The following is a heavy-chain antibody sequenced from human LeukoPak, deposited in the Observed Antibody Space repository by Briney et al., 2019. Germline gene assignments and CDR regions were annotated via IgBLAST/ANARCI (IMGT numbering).Heavy chain of an antibody. V-gene: IGHV1-69*05. J-gene: IGHJ4*02. CDR2: IIPIFGTA. Sequence: SVKVSCKAFGGTFSSYAISWVRQAPGQGLEWMGGIIPIFGTANYAQKFQGRVTITTDESTSTAYMELSSLRSEDTAVYYCARVGPSGSYYGSLGYWGQGTLVTVSS. D-gene: IGHD1-26*01. CDR3: ARVGPSGSYYGSLGY. CDR1: GGTFSSYA.